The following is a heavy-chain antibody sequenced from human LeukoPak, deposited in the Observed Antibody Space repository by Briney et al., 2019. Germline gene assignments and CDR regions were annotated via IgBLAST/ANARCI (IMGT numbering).Heavy chain of an antibody. V-gene: IGHV4-59*01. CDR3: ARAYLDLRRMDV. CDR1: GGSISSYY. D-gene: IGHD2-21*01. CDR2: IYYSGST. J-gene: IGHJ6*02. Sequence: KTSETLSLTCTVSGGSISSYYWSWIRQPPGKGLEWIGYIYYSGSTNYNPSLKSRVTISVDTSKNQFSLKLSSVTAADTAVYYCARAYLDLRRMDVWGQGTTVTVSS.